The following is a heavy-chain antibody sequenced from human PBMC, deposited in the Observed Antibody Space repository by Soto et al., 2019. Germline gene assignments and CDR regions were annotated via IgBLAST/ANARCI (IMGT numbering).Heavy chain of an antibody. CDR2: IIPILGIA. J-gene: IGHJ4*02. CDR1: GGTFSSYT. Sequence: QVQLVQSGAEVKKPGSSVKVSCKASGGTFSSYTISWVRQAPGQGLEWMGRIIPILGIANYAQKFQGRVTITADKSTSTAYMELSSLRSDDTAVYYCARGGTAAYSDYWGQGTLVTVSS. D-gene: IGHD2-2*01. CDR3: ARGGTAAYSDY. V-gene: IGHV1-69*02.